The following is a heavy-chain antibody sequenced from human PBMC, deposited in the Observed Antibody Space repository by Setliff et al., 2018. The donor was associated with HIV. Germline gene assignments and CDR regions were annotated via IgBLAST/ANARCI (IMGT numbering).Heavy chain of an antibody. CDR3: ARGREMTFGGVTWFDP. D-gene: IGHD3-16*01. CDR1: GYTFTSYD. V-gene: IGHV1-8*03. Sequence: ASVKVSCKASGYTFTSYDINWVRQATGQGLEWMGWMNPNSGNTGYAKKFQGRVTITRNTSISTADMELSSMRSEEPAVDYCARGREMTFGGVTWFDPWGQGTLVTVSS. CDR2: MNPNSGNT. J-gene: IGHJ5*02.